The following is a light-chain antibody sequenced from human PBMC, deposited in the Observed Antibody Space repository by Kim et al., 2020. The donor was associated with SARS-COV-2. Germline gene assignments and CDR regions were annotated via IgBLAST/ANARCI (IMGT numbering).Light chain of an antibody. CDR1: QSVLYSSNNKNY. V-gene: IGKV4-1*01. J-gene: IGKJ2*03. CDR3: QQYYSTPPS. CDR2: WAS. Sequence: RATINCKSSQSVLYSSNNKNYLAWYQQKPGQPPKLLIYWASTRESRVPDRFSGSGSGTDFTLTISSLQAEDVAVYYCQQYYSTPPSFGQGTKLEI.